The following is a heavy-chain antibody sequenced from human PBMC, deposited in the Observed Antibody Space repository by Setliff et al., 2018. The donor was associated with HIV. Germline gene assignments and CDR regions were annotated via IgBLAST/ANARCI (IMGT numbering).Heavy chain of an antibody. CDR2: ISSSGSYI. J-gene: IGHJ3*02. CDR1: GFTFFDYA. Sequence: NPGGSLRLSCAASGFTFFDYALNWVRQAPGKGLEWVSSISSSGSYIYYADSVKGRFTISRDHATSALYLQMDSLRAEDTALYYCTRSHSTRDAFDIWGQGTMVTVSS. CDR3: TRSHSTRDAFDI. V-gene: IGHV3-21*01. D-gene: IGHD2-2*01.